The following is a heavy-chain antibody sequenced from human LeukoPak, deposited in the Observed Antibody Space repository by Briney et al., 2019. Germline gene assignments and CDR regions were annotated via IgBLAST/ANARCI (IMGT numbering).Heavy chain of an antibody. Sequence: PSETLSLTCTVSGGSISSSSYYWGWIRQPPGKGLEWIGSIYYSGSTYYNPSLKSRVTISVDTSKNQFSLKLSSMTAADTAVYYCARSPGTVFDYWGQGTLVTVSS. J-gene: IGHJ4*02. CDR3: ARSPGTVFDY. V-gene: IGHV4-39*01. CDR2: IYYSGST. D-gene: IGHD4-17*01. CDR1: GGSISSSSYY.